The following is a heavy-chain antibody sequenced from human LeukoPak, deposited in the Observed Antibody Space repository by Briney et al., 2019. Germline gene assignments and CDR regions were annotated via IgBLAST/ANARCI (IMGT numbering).Heavy chain of an antibody. Sequence: ASVKVSCKASGYTFTSYGISWVRQAPGQGLEWVGWISAYNGNTNYAQKLQGRVTMTTDTSTSTAYMELRSLRSDDTAVYYCASVPLYDSSGYLAYWGQGTLVTVSS. J-gene: IGHJ4*02. CDR3: ASVPLYDSSGYLAY. V-gene: IGHV1-18*01. CDR2: ISAYNGNT. CDR1: GYTFTSYG. D-gene: IGHD3-22*01.